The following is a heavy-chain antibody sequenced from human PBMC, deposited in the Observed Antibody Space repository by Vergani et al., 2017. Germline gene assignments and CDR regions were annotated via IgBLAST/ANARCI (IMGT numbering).Heavy chain of an antibody. Sequence: EVQLLESGGGLVQPGGSLRLSCAASGFTFSSYAMSWVRQAPGKGLEWVSAISGSGGSTYYADSVKGRFTISRDNSKNTLYLQMNSLRAEDTAVYYCAKDPDWLLFPTYYFDYWGQGTLVTVSS. CDR3: AKDPDWLLFPTYYFDY. V-gene: IGHV3-23*01. CDR2: ISGSGGST. CDR1: GFTFSSYA. J-gene: IGHJ4*02. D-gene: IGHD3-9*01.